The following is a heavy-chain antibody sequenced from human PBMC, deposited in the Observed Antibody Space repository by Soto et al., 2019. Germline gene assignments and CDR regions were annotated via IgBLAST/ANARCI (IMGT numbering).Heavy chain of an antibody. CDR2: IYPGDSDT. Sequence: GESLKISCKGSGYSFTSYWIGWVRQMPGKGLEWMGIIYPGDSDTRYSPSFQGQVTISADKSISTAYLQWSSLKASDTAMYYCAVGSGSYYFNYYYYGMDVWGQGTTVTVSS. V-gene: IGHV5-51*01. CDR1: GYSFTSYW. J-gene: IGHJ6*02. CDR3: AVGSGSYYFNYYYYGMDV. D-gene: IGHD1-26*01.